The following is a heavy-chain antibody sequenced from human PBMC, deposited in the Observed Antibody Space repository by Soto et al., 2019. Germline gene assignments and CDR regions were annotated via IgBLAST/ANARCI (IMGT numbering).Heavy chain of an antibody. CDR1: GFTFSTYA. V-gene: IGHV3-23*01. D-gene: IGHD6-13*01. Sequence: EVQLLESGGGLVQPGGSLRVSCAASGFTFSTYAMSWVRQAPGKGLEWVSAISGSGNSTYYADSVKGRLTISRDNSKNTLHLQMNSLRAEDTAVYYCAKDWGIAGAVEYFQHWGQGTLVTVSS. CDR3: AKDWGIAGAVEYFQH. CDR2: ISGSGNST. J-gene: IGHJ1*01.